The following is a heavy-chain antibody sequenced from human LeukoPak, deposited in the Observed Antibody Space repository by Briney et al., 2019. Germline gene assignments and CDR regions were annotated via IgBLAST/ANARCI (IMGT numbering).Heavy chain of an antibody. Sequence: SQTLSLTFTVSGGSISSGGYYWSWIRQPPGKGLEWIGYIYYSGSTNYNPSLKSRVTISVDTSKNQFSLKLSSVTAADTAVYYCARDGLAAAGNNWFDPWGQGTLVTVSS. V-gene: IGHV4-61*08. J-gene: IGHJ5*02. CDR3: ARDGLAAAGNNWFDP. CDR2: IYYSGST. CDR1: GGSISSGGYY. D-gene: IGHD6-13*01.